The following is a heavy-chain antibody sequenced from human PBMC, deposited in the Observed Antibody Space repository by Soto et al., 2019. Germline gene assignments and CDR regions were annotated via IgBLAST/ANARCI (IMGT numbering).Heavy chain of an antibody. D-gene: IGHD2-2*01. CDR3: ARDFGVPAAMRYYYYGMDV. CDR1: GFTVSSNY. V-gene: IGHV3-53*02. CDR2: IYSGGST. J-gene: IGHJ6*02. Sequence: EVQLVETGGGLIQPGGSLRLSCAASGFTVSSNYMSWVRQAPGKGLEWVSVIYSGGSTYYADSVKGRFTISRDNSKNTLYLQMNSLRAEDTAVYYCARDFGVPAAMRYYYYGMDVWGQGTTVTVSS.